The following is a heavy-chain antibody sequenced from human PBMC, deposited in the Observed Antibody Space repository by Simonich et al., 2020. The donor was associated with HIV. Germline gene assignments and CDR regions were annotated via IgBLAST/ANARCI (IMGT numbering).Heavy chain of an antibody. Sequence: QVQLQQWGAGLLKPSEPLSLTCAVYGGYLSHYYWTWIRQPPGKGLEWIGDIIYGGGTNNNQIIRGRVHISLDTSKNQFSLELRSLTAADTALYYCARGTQLPNWGYPPRHWFDSWGQGTLVTVSS. CDR3: ARGTQLPNWGYPPRHWFDS. CDR2: IIYGGGT. D-gene: IGHD7-27*01. V-gene: IGHV4-34*12. J-gene: IGHJ5*01. CDR1: GGYLSHYY.